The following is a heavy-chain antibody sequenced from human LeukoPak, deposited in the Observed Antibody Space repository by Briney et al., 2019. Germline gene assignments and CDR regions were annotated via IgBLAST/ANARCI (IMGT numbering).Heavy chain of an antibody. CDR2: INDSGRT. V-gene: IGHV4-34*01. CDR1: GGSFSNYY. J-gene: IGHJ6*03. CDR3: ARRWNYGRNYYIDV. D-gene: IGHD1-7*01. Sequence: PSETLSLTCAVSGGSFSNYYWSWVRQPPGKGLEWIGEINDSGRTNYNPSLMSRVSVSVDTSKNQFSLRWTSVTATDTAVYYCARRWNYGRNYYIDVWGNGATVSVSS.